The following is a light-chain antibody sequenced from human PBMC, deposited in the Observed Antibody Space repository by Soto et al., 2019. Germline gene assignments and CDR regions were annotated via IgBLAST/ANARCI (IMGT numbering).Light chain of an antibody. V-gene: IGKV3-20*01. CDR1: QSVSSNY. J-gene: IGKJ4*01. CDR2: GAF. CDR3: QQYDTAPLT. Sequence: EVVLTQSPGTLSLSPGERATLSCRASQSVSSNYLAWYQQKPGRAPRLLIFGAFFRATGIPDRFSGSASGTDFTLTISGLEPGDFAVYYCQQYDTAPLTFGGGTRVEI.